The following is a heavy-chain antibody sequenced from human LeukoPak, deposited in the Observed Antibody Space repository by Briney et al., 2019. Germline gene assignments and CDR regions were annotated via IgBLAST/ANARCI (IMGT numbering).Heavy chain of an antibody. V-gene: IGHV3-20*04. Sequence: RPGGSLRLSCAASVFTFDDYGMSWVRQAPGKGLEWVSGINWYGGSTGYADSVKGRFTISRDNAKNSLYLQMNSLRAEDTAFYYCARANYYASGSPSSFDYWGQGTLVTVSS. CDR3: ARANYYASGSPSSFDY. CDR1: VFTFDDYG. D-gene: IGHD3-10*01. CDR2: INWYGGST. J-gene: IGHJ4*02.